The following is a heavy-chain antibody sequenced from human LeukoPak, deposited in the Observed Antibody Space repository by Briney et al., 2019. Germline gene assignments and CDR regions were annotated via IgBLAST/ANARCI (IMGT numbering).Heavy chain of an antibody. Sequence: GRSLRLSCAASGFTFSSYAMHWVRQAPGKGLEWVAVISYDGSNKYYADSVKGRFTISRDNSKNTLYLQMNSLRAEDTAVYYCARGGYYGSGSYEGRGDAFDIWGQGTMVTVSS. J-gene: IGHJ3*02. V-gene: IGHV3-30*04. D-gene: IGHD3-10*01. CDR2: ISYDGSNK. CDR1: GFTFSSYA. CDR3: ARGGYYGSGSYEGRGDAFDI.